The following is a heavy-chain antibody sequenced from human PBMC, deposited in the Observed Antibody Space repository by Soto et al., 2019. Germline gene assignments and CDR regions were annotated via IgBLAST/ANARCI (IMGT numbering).Heavy chain of an antibody. CDR2: ISGSGGNT. CDR3: AKQHSHFYYYDMDV. J-gene: IGHJ6*02. V-gene: IGHV3-23*01. CDR1: GFTFIKYG. Sequence: GSLRLSCVVSGFTFIKYGMSWVRQAPGKGLEWVSTISGSGGNTYYADSVKGRFTISRDNSKNTLYLQMNSLRAEDTAVYYCAKQHSHFYYYDMDVWGQGTTVTVSS. D-gene: IGHD4-4*01.